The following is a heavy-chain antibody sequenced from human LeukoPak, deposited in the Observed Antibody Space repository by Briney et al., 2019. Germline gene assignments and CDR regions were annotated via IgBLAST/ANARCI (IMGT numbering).Heavy chain of an antibody. CDR2: ISSSGSTI. V-gene: IGHV3-48*03. CDR3: ARDRPVGATLDY. Sequence: QPGGSLRLSCAASGFTFRSYEMNWVRPAPGKGLEWLSYISSSGSTIYYADSVKGRFTISRDNAKNSLYLQMNSLRAEDTAVYYCARDRPVGATLDYWGQGTLVTVSS. D-gene: IGHD1-26*01. J-gene: IGHJ4*02. CDR1: GFTFRSYE.